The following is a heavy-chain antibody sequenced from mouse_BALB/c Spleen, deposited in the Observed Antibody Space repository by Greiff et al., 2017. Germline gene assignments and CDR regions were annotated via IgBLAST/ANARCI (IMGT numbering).Heavy chain of an antibody. CDR3: TRISYDYGFAY. D-gene: IGHD2-4*01. CDR2: IDPETGGT. V-gene: IGHV1-15*01. CDR1: GYTFTDYE. J-gene: IGHJ3*01. Sequence: QVQLQQSGAELVRPGASVTLSCKASGYTFTDYEMHWVKQTPVHGLEWIGAIDPETGGTAYNQKFKGKATLTADKSSSTAYMELRSLTSEDSAVYYCTRISYDYGFAYWGQGTLVTVSA.